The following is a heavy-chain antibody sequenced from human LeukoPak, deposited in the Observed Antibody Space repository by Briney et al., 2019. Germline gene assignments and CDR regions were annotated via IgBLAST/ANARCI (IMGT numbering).Heavy chain of an antibody. CDR1: GSSITAFY. D-gene: IGHD3-10*01. J-gene: IGHJ3*01. CDR2: FQYGGNS. Sequence: SETLSLTCNVSGSSITAFYWSWIRQSPGKGLEWIGSFQYGGNSKYNPSLKSRVTMSVDTSKNQFSLKLSSVTAADTAVYYCARVYGSGPGEPETWGQGTMVTVSS. V-gene: IGHV4-59*12. CDR3: ARVYGSGPGEPET.